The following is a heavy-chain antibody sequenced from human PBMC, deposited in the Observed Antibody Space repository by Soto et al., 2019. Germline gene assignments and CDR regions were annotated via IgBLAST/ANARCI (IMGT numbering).Heavy chain of an antibody. J-gene: IGHJ4*02. Sequence: PGGSLRLSCAVSGFTFSNYEMNWVRQAPGKGLEWVSYISSRGSTIYYADSVMGRFTISRDNAKNSLYLQMNGLRAEDTAVYYCARDTYYLLYWGQGTLVTVSS. CDR1: GFTFSNYE. CDR2: ISSRGSTI. D-gene: IGHD3-10*01. CDR3: ARDTYYLLY. V-gene: IGHV3-48*03.